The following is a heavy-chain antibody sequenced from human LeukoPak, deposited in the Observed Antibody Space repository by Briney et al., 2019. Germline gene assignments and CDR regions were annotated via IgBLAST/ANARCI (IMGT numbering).Heavy chain of an antibody. D-gene: IGHD3-22*01. CDR1: GFTFSSYA. Sequence: GGSLRLSCAASGFTFSSYAMSWVRQAPGKGLEWVSATSGSGDGTFYADSVKGRFTISRDNSKNTLYLQMNSLRAEDTAIYDCAQLRDFFDSSGQFDYWGQGTLVTVSS. CDR2: TSGSGDGT. CDR3: AQLRDFFDSSGQFDY. V-gene: IGHV3-23*01. J-gene: IGHJ4*02.